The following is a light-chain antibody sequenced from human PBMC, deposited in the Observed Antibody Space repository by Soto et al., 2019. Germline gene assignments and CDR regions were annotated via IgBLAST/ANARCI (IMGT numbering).Light chain of an antibody. Sequence: HSVLTQPPSASGTPGQRVTISCSGSSSNIGSKTINWYQQLPGSAPKLLIYTNDQRPSGVPDRFSGSKSGTSASLAISGLQSEDEADYFCASWDDSLYGVVFGGGTKLTVL. CDR3: ASWDDSLYGVV. CDR2: TND. CDR1: SSNIGSKT. J-gene: IGLJ2*01. V-gene: IGLV1-44*01.